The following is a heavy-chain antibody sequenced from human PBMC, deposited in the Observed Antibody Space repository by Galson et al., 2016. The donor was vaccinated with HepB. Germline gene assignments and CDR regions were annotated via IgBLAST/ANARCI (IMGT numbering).Heavy chain of an antibody. D-gene: IGHD6-6*01. CDR3: ARSPPNVAARQGWFNP. Sequence: SVKASCKASGGMFSGFAIHWVRQAPGQGLEWMGGIIPVVGVANYTQKFQGRVTMTADRSTTTAYMELRGLTSGDTAIYFCARSPPNVAARQGWFNPWGQGTLVTVSS. V-gene: IGHV1-69*10. CDR1: GGMFSGFA. CDR2: IIPVVGVA. J-gene: IGHJ5*01.